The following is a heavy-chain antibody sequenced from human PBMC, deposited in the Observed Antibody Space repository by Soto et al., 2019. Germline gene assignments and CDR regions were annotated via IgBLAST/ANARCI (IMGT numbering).Heavy chain of an antibody. CDR2: ISAYNGNT. Sequence: ASVKVSCKASGYTFTSYGISWVRQAPGQGLEWMGWISAYNGNTNYAQKLQGRVTMTTDTSTSTAYMELRSLRSDDTAVYYCARFDSYYYDSSGYYPYYYHYGMDVWGQGTTVTVSS. CDR3: ARFDSYYYDSSGYYPYYYHYGMDV. J-gene: IGHJ6*02. V-gene: IGHV1-18*01. D-gene: IGHD3-22*01. CDR1: GYTFTSYG.